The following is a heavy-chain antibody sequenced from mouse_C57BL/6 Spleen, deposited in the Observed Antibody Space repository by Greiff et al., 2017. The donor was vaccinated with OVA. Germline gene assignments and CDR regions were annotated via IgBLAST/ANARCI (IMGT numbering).Heavy chain of an antibody. CDR3: ARDRYGSSPYYFDY. CDR2: IYPGSGNT. Sequence: QVQLQQSGPELVKPGASVKISCKASGYSFTSYYIHWVKQRPGQGLEWIGWIYPGSGNTKYNEKFKGKATLTADTSSSTAYMQLSSLTSEDSAVYYCARDRYGSSPYYFDYWGQGTTLTVSS. CDR1: GYSFTSYY. D-gene: IGHD1-1*01. V-gene: IGHV1-66*01. J-gene: IGHJ2*01.